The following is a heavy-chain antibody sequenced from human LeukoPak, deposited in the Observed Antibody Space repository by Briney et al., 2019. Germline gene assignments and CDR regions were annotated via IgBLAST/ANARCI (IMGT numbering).Heavy chain of an antibody. D-gene: IGHD2-15*01. V-gene: IGHV3-15*01. Sequence: PGRSLRLSCAASGLSFYYDWMTWVRQAPGKGLEWVGCIKVKSDGETTDYSAPVKGRFTISRDDSRDMLYLQMSSLTTEDTAVYYCARDRYCASSTCPGAFDVWREGTVVTVCS. CDR2: IKVKSDGETT. CDR3: ARDRYCASSTCPGAFDV. J-gene: IGHJ3*01. CDR1: GLSFYYDW.